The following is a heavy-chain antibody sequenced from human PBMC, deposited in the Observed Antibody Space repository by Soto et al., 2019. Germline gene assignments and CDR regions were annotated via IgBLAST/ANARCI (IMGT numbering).Heavy chain of an antibody. J-gene: IGHJ4*02. Sequence: PXGXLRLSCASSGFXFSSFNLNWIRQAPGRGLEFVSYMSITGDRYYADSVRGRFTVSRDNAENSLFLQMNSLGDEDTAVYYCVRDHMWAFDYWGQGILGTVSS. D-gene: IGHD1-26*01. CDR3: VRDHMWAFDY. V-gene: IGHV3-48*02. CDR1: GFXFSSFN. CDR2: MSITGDR.